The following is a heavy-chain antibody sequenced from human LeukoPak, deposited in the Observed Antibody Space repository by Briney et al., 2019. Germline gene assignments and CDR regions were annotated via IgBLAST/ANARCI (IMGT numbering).Heavy chain of an antibody. D-gene: IGHD4-17*01. CDR1: GFTFSSYD. CDR3: AKDLAVTTFSPKDY. Sequence: GGSLRLSCAASGFTFSSYDMHWVRQATGKGLEWVSAISAAGDTYYLDSVKGRFTISRENAKNSLYLQMNSLRAEDTAVYYCAKDLAVTTFSPKDYWGQGTLVTVSS. V-gene: IGHV3-13*01. J-gene: IGHJ4*02. CDR2: ISAAGDT.